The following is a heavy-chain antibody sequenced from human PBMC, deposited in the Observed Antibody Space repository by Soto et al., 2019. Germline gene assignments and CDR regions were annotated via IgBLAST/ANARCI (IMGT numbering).Heavy chain of an antibody. CDR2: ISGSGYTT. V-gene: IGHV3-23*05. Sequence: GGSLRLSCATSGFTFSTYTMGWVRQAPGKGLQWVSAISGSGYTTSYADSVRGRFTISRDNSKNTLYLQMNSLRAEDTAAYYCAKGLTPAAIGGPARSFDCWGQGALVTVSS. CDR1: GFTFSTYT. J-gene: IGHJ4*02. D-gene: IGHD2-2*01. CDR3: AKGLTPAAIGGPARSFDC.